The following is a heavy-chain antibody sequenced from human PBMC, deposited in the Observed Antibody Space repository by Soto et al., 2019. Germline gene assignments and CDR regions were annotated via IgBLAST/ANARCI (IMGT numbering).Heavy chain of an antibody. D-gene: IGHD2-2*01. CDR2: ISGSGGST. Sequence: PGGSLRLSCAASGFTFSSYAMSWVRQAPGKGLEWVSAISGSGGSTYYADSVKGRFTISRDNSKNTLYLQMNSLRAEDTAVYYCATYIVVVPAATKARVFDYWGQGTLVTVSS. CDR3: ATYIVVVPAATKARVFDY. J-gene: IGHJ4*02. V-gene: IGHV3-23*01. CDR1: GFTFSSYA.